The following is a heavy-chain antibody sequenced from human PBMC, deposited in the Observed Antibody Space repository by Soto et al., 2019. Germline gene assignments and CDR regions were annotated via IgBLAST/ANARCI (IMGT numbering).Heavy chain of an antibody. Sequence: QVQLVQSGAEVKKPGASVKVSCKASGYIFTVYYMHWVRQAPGQGLEWMGWINPNSGGTNYAQKFQGRVTMTRDTSIRTAYMELSRLRSDDTAVYYCTRQGSGSNWLDPWGQGTLVTVSS. CDR2: INPNSGGT. D-gene: IGHD3-10*01. J-gene: IGHJ5*02. CDR3: TRQGSGSNWLDP. CDR1: GYIFTVYY. V-gene: IGHV1-2*02.